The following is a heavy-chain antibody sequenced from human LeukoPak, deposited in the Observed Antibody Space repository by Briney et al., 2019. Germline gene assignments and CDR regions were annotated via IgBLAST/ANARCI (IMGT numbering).Heavy chain of an antibody. CDR1: GDSFSSYQ. V-gene: IGHV4-4*07. J-gene: IGHJ6*03. D-gene: IGHD3-10*01. CDR3: ARAASGDAVDYYGSGRRFYSYYMDV. CDR2: ISAGGTT. Sequence: SETLSLTCIVSGDSFSSYQWSWVRQPAGKGLEWIGRISAGGTTNSNPALKSRVTMSVDSSKKQFSLTLSSVTAADTAVYYCARAASGDAVDYYGSGRRFYSYYMDVWGKGTTVTISS.